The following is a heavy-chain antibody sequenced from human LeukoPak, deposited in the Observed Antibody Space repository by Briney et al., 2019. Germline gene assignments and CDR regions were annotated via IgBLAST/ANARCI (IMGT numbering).Heavy chain of an antibody. Sequence: PSETLSLTCTVSGGSISSSTYYWGWIRQPPGKGLEWIGSIYYSGSTYYNPSRKSRVTISMDTSKNQFSLKLSSVTAADTAVYYCVNSSPGGGWLVSGNFDYWGQGTLVTVSS. CDR2: IYYSGST. CDR1: GGSISSSTYY. CDR3: VNSSPGGGWLVSGNFDY. D-gene: IGHD6-19*01. J-gene: IGHJ4*02. V-gene: IGHV4-39*01.